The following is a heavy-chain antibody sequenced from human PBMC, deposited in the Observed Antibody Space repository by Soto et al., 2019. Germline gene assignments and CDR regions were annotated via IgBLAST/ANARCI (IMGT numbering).Heavy chain of an antibody. CDR1: GFTFSSYA. Sequence: GGSLRLSCAASGFTFSSYAMHWVRQAPGKGLEWVAVISYDGSNKYYADSVKGRFTISRDNSKNTLYLQMNSLRAEDTAVYYCARVPGSVAVAGTSFDYWGQGTLVTVSS. J-gene: IGHJ4*02. V-gene: IGHV3-30-3*01. D-gene: IGHD6-19*01. CDR2: ISYDGSNK. CDR3: ARVPGSVAVAGTSFDY.